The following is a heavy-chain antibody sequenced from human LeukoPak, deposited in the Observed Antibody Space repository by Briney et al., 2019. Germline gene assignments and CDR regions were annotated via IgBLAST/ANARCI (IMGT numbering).Heavy chain of an antibody. CDR1: GGSFSGYY. V-gene: IGHV4-34*01. J-gene: IGHJ6*02. Sequence: KTSETLSLTCAVYGGSFSGYYWSWIRQPPGKGLEWIGEIDHSGSTNYNPSLKSRVTISVDTSKNQSSLKLSSVTAADTAVYYCARGSRNSYYYGMDVWGQGTTVTVSS. CDR2: IDHSGST. CDR3: ARGSRNSYYYGMDV. D-gene: IGHD2-2*01.